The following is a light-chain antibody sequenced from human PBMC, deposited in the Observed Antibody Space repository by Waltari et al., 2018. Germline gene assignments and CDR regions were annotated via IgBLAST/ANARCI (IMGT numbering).Light chain of an antibody. V-gene: IGLV2-14*01. CDR1: HSDVGSYDF. Sequence: QSALTQPASVSGSPGQSLTIPCSGTHSDVGSYDFASWYQQHPGKAPHLIIYEVSNRPSGISNRFSASKSGNTASLTISGLQAEDEADYYCSSYTTSSAPGVFGTGTRVTVL. CDR2: EVS. CDR3: SSYTTSSAPGV. J-gene: IGLJ1*01.